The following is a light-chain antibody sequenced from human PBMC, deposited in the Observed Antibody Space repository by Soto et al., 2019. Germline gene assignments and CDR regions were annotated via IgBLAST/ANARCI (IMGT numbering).Light chain of an antibody. CDR3: SSYTSSRTLV. CDR1: SSDVGGYNY. V-gene: IGLV2-14*01. Sequence: QSALAQPASVSGSPGQSITISCTGTSSDVGGYNYVSWYQQHPGKAPKLMIYEVSNRPSGVSDRFSGSKSGNTASLTISGLQAEDEADYHCSSYTSSRTLVFGTGTKVTVL. CDR2: EVS. J-gene: IGLJ1*01.